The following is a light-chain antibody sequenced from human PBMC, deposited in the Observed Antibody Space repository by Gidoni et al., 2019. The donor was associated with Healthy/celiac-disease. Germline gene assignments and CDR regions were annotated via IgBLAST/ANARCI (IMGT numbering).Light chain of an antibody. J-gene: IGLJ3*02. CDR1: SSNIGSNY. Sequence: QSVLTQPPSASGTPGHRATISCSGRSSNIGSNYVYWYQQLPGTAPKLLIYRNNQRPSGVPDRFSGSKSGTSASLAISGLRSEDEADYYCAAWDDSLSGGVFGGGTKLTVL. CDR2: RNN. V-gene: IGLV1-47*01. CDR3: AAWDDSLSGGV.